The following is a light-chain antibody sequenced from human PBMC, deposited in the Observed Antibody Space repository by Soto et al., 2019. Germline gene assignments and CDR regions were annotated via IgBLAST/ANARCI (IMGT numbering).Light chain of an antibody. CDR3: QQYGISPWT. CDR2: GAS. CDR1: QSVSSSY. V-gene: IGKV3-20*01. Sequence: EIMLSQSPGTLSLSPGERATLSCRASQSVSSSYLAWYQQKPGQAPRLLIYGASSRATGIPDRFSGSGSGTDFTLTISRLEPEDFAVYYCQQYGISPWTFCHVGMVDIK. J-gene: IGKJ1*01.